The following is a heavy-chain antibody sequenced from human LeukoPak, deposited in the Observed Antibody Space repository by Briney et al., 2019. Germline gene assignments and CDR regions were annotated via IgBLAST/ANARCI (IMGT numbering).Heavy chain of an antibody. J-gene: IGHJ3*02. CDR1: GFTFSSYS. V-gene: IGHV3-21*01. Sequence: GGSLRLSCAASGFTFSSYSMNWVRQAPGKGLEWVSSISSSSSYIYYADSVKGRFTISRDNAKNSLYPQMNSLRAEDTAVYYCARDIAVAGTSGAFDIWGQGTMVTVSS. CDR3: ARDIAVAGTSGAFDI. D-gene: IGHD6-19*01. CDR2: ISSSSSYI.